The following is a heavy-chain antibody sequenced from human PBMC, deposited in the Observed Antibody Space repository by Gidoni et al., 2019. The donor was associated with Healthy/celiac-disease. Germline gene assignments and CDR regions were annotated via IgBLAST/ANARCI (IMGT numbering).Heavy chain of an antibody. CDR1: GFTFSRYG. CDR2: IKQDGSEK. Sequence: EVQLVESGGGLVQPGGSLRLSCAAPGFTFSRYGMSWVRQAPGKGLEWVANIKQDGSEKYYVDSVKGRFTISRDNAKNSLYLQMNSLRAEDTAVYYCAGQPITMVRGVITYYYGMDVWGQGTTVTVSS. J-gene: IGHJ6*02. CDR3: AGQPITMVRGVITYYYGMDV. V-gene: IGHV3-7*02. D-gene: IGHD3-10*01.